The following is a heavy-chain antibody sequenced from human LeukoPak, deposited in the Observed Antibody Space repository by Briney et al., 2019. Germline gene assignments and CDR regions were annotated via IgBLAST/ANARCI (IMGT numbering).Heavy chain of an antibody. CDR1: GFTFSDYY. J-gene: IGHJ4*02. D-gene: IGHD3-22*01. CDR3: ARDIYDSSGYYFGVDY. CDR2: ISRSGSTI. V-gene: IGHV3-11*04. Sequence: GGSLRLSCAASGFTFSDYYMSWIRQAPGKGLEWVSYISRSGSTIYYADSVKGRFTISRDNAKNSLYLQMNSLRAEDTAVYYCARDIYDSSGYYFGVDYWGQGTLVTVSS.